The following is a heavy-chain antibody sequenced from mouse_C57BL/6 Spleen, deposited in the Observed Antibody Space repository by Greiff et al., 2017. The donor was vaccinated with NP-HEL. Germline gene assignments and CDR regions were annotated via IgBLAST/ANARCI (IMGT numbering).Heavy chain of an antibody. Sequence: QVQLQQPGAELVMPGASVKLSCKASGYTFTSYWMHWVKQRPGQGLEWIGEIDPSDSYTNYNQKFKGKSTLTVDKSSNTAYMQLSSLTSEDSAVYYCARKGYYYGSTWYFDVWGTGTTVTVSS. CDR3: ARKGYYYGSTWYFDV. V-gene: IGHV1-69*01. CDR1: GYTFTSYW. CDR2: IDPSDSYT. J-gene: IGHJ1*03. D-gene: IGHD1-1*01.